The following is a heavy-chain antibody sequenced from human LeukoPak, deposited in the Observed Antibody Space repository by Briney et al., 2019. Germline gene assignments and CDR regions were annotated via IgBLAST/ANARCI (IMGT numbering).Heavy chain of an antibody. CDR3: ARVVCSSTSCRNWFDP. Sequence: ASVKVSCKASGYTFTSYAMHWVRQAPGQRLEWMGWINAGNGNTKYSQKFQGRVTITRDTSASTAYMELSSLRSEDTAVYYCARVVCSSTSCRNWFDPWGQGTLVTVSS. CDR1: GYTFTSYA. J-gene: IGHJ5*02. V-gene: IGHV1-3*01. D-gene: IGHD2-2*01. CDR2: INAGNGNT.